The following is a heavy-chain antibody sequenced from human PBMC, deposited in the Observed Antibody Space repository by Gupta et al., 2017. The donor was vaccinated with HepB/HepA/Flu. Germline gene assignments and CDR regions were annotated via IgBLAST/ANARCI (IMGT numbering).Heavy chain of an antibody. CDR2: IRSKAYGGTT. CDR1: GFTFGDYA. CDR3: TRAYSSGWYVSYFDY. J-gene: IGHJ4*02. Sequence: EVQLVESGGGLVQPGRSLRLSCTASGFTFGDYAMSWVRQAPGKGLEWVGFIRSKAYGGTTEYAASVKGRFTISRDDSKSIAYLQMNSLKTEDTAVYYCTRAYSSGWYVSYFDYWGQGTLVTVSS. V-gene: IGHV3-49*04. D-gene: IGHD6-19*01.